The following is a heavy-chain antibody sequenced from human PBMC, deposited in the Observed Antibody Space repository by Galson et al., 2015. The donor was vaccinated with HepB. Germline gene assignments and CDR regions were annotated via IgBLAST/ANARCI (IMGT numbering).Heavy chain of an antibody. CDR1: GFSLSTRGVG. CDR3: AHTVWTTVVTPPFDY. CDR2: IYWDDDK. V-gene: IGHV2-5*02. J-gene: IGHJ4*02. D-gene: IGHD4-23*01. Sequence: PALVKPTQTLTLTCTFSGFSLSTRGVGVGWIRRPPGKALEWLALIYWDDDKRYSPSLKSRLTITKDTSKNQVVLTMTNMDPVDTTTYYCAHTVWTTVVTPPFDYWGQGTLVTVSS.